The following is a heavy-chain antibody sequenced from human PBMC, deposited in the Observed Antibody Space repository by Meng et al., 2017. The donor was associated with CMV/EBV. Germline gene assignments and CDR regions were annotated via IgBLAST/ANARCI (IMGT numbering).Heavy chain of an antibody. CDR3: ARVKSAYDFWSGYYLDY. Sequence: GGSLRLSCAASGFTFSSYWMSWVRQAPGKGLELVANRKQDGSEKYYVDSVKGRFTISRDNAKNSLYLQMNSLRAEDTAVYYCARVKSAYDFWSGYYLDYWGQGTLVTVSS. CDR1: GFTFSSYW. D-gene: IGHD3-3*01. J-gene: IGHJ4*02. V-gene: IGHV3-7*01. CDR2: RKQDGSEK.